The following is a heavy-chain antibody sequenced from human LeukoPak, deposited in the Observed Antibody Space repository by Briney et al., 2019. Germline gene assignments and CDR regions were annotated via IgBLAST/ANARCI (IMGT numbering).Heavy chain of an antibody. CDR2: INNGEST. CDR3: ARGYDILTCYYR. V-gene: IGHV4-34*01. J-gene: IGHJ4*02. CDR1: GGSISGYF. Sequence: SETLSFTCAVDGGSISGYFWWWRRQPPRDGLGWCGIINNGESTNYNPSLKSRVTISVDTSKNQCSLRLSSVTAADTAVYYCARGYDILTCYYRWGQGSLVTVSS. D-gene: IGHD3-9*01.